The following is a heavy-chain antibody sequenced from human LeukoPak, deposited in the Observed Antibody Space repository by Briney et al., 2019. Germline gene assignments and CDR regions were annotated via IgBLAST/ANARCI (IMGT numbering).Heavy chain of an antibody. CDR2: ISAYNGNT. V-gene: IGHV1-18*01. J-gene: IGHJ4*02. CDR3: ARDTTFTVSSSWTFDY. CDR1: GYTFTSYG. D-gene: IGHD6-13*01. Sequence: ASVKVSCKASGYTFTSYGISWVRQAPGQGLEWMGWISAYNGNTNYAQKLQGRVTMTTDTSTSAAYMELRSLRSDDTAVYYCARDTTFTVSSSWTFDYWGQGTLVTVSS.